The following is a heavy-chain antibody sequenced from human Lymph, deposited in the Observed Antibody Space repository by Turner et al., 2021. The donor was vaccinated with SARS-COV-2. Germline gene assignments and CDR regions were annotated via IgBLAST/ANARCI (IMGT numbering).Heavy chain of an antibody. J-gene: IGHJ4*02. CDR1: GLTFSSYA. CDR2: ISGSGVST. V-gene: IGHV3-23*01. D-gene: IGHD3-22*01. Sequence: EVQLLESGGGLVQPGGSLRLSCAASGLTFSSYAMGWVRQAPGKGLEWVSTISGSGVSTYYADSVKGRFTISRDNSKNTLYLQMNSLRAEDTAVYYCAKNEMAMIVVVITLFDYWGQGTLVTVSS. CDR3: AKNEMAMIVVVITLFDY.